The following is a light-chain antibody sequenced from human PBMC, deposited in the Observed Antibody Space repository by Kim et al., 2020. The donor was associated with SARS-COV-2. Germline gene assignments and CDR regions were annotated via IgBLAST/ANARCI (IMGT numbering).Light chain of an antibody. CDR1: SLRSYY. CDR3: NSRDSSGNVV. J-gene: IGLJ2*01. CDR2: GKN. Sequence: SSELTQDPAVSVALGQTVRITCQGDSLRSYYASWYQQKPGQAPVLVIYGKNNRPSGIPDRFSGSSSGNTASLTITGAQAEEEADYYCNSRDSSGNVVFGGGTKLTVL. V-gene: IGLV3-19*01.